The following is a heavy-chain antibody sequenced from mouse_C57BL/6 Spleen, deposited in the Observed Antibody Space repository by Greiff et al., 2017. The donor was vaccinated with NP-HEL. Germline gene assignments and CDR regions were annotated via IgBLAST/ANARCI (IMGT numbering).Heavy chain of an antibody. CDR3: ARESKLGLTGY. CDR1: GYTFTSYW. J-gene: IGHJ2*01. V-gene: IGHV1-50*01. Sequence: QVQLQQPGAELVKPGASVKLSCKASGYTFTSYWMQWVKQRPGQGLEWIGEIDPSDSYTNYNQKFKGKATLTVDTSSSTAYMQLSSLTSEDSAVYCCARESKLGLTGYWGQGTTLTVSS. CDR2: IDPSDSYT. D-gene: IGHD4-1*01.